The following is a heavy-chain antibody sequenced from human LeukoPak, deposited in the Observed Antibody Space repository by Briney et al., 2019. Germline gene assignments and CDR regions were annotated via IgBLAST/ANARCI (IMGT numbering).Heavy chain of an antibody. V-gene: IGHV4-31*03. CDR3: ARIPYSSGWVRRAFDI. Sequence: SQTLSLTCTVSGGSISSGGYYWRWIRQHPGKGLEWIGYIYYSGSTYYNPSLKSRVTISVDTSKNQFSLKLSSVPAADTAVYYCARIPYSSGWVRRAFDIWGQGTMVTVSS. CDR1: GGSISSGGYY. CDR2: IYYSGST. J-gene: IGHJ3*02. D-gene: IGHD6-19*01.